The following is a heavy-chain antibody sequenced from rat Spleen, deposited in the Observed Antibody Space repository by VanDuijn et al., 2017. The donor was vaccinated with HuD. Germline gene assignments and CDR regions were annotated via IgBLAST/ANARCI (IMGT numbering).Heavy chain of an antibody. V-gene: IGHV5-29*01. D-gene: IGHD1-4*01. CDR2: ITYEGSST. Sequence: EVQLVESDGGLVQPGRSLKLSCAASGFTFSDHYMAWVRQAPTKGLEWVASITYEGSSTYYRDSVKGRFTVSRDNTKSTLYLQMDSLRSEDTATYYCARPNYPGFNYFDYWGQGVMVTVSS. CDR3: ARPNYPGFNYFDY. CDR1: GFTFSDHY. J-gene: IGHJ2*01.